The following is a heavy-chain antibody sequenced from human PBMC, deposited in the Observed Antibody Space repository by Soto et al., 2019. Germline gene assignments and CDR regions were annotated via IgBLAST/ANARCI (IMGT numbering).Heavy chain of an antibody. CDR1: GGSISSSSYY. V-gene: IGHV4-39*01. Sequence: SETLSLTCTVSGGSISSSSYYWGWIRQPPGKGLEWIGSIYYSGSTYYNPSLKSRVTISVDTSKNQFSLKLSSVTAADTAVYYCAADGAGYQLLWRTARDQGWFDPWGQGTLVTVSS. CDR2: IYYSGST. J-gene: IGHJ5*02. D-gene: IGHD2-2*01. CDR3: AADGAGYQLLWRTARDQGWFDP.